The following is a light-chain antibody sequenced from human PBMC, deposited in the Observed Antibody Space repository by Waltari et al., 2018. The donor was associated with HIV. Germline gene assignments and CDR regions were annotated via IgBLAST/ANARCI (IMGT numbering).Light chain of an antibody. CDR2: DNN. V-gene: IGLV3-19*01. J-gene: IGLJ3*02. Sequence: SSELTQDPAVSVALGQTVRITCQGDSLRSYYASWYQQKPGQAPVLVIYDNNNRPSGIPDRVSGSSSGNTASLTITGAQAEDEADYYCNSRDSSGNHWVFGGGTKLTVL. CDR1: SLRSYY. CDR3: NSRDSSGNHWV.